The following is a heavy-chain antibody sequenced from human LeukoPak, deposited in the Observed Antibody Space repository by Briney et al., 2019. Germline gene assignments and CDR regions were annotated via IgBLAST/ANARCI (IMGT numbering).Heavy chain of an antibody. V-gene: IGHV3-53*01. CDR3: ARETDGSGRPYYYYGMDA. CDR2: IYSGGST. CDR1: GFTVSSNY. D-gene: IGHD3-10*01. J-gene: IGHJ6*04. Sequence: GGSLRLSCAASGFTVSSNYMSWVRQAPGKGLEWVSVIYSGGSTYYADSVKGRFSISRDNSKNTLYLQMNSLRAEDTAVYYRARETDGSGRPYYYYGMDAWGKGTTVTVSS.